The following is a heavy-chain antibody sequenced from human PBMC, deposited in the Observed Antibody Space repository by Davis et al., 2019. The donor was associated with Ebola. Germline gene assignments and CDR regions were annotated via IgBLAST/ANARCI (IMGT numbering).Heavy chain of an antibody. Sequence: SPIPPFSSPGFTFTPYAMHWVRQAPGKGLEYVSAIRYNGGSTYYADSVKGRFTISRDNSKNMLYLQMSSLRAEDTAMYYCVKDWGSSFMYSDGYDYWGQGTLVTVSS. CDR3: VKDWGSSFMYSDGYDY. J-gene: IGHJ4*02. CDR1: GFTFTPYA. CDR2: IRYNGGST. V-gene: IGHV3-64D*06. D-gene: IGHD5-18*01.